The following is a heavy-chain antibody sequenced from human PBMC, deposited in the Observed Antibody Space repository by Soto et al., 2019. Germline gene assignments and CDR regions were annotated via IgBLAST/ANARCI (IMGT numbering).Heavy chain of an antibody. CDR1: GFTFSSYA. CDR2: ISYDGSNK. J-gene: IGHJ5*02. CDR3: AKLASRRGSRGGYNWFDP. Sequence: PGGSLRLSCAASGFTFSSYAMSWVRQAPGKGLEWVAVISYDGSNKYYADSVKGRFTISRDNSKNTLYLQMNSLRAEDTAVYYCAKLASRRGSRGGYNWFDPWGQGTLVTVSS. D-gene: IGHD1-26*01. V-gene: IGHV3-30*18.